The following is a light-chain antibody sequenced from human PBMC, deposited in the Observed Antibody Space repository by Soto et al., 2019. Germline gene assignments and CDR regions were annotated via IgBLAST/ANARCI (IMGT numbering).Light chain of an antibody. CDR2: GAS. J-gene: IGKJ3*01. Sequence: EIVLTQSPGTLSLSPGERATLSCRASQSVSSSYLAWYQQKPGQAPRLLLYGASSRATGIPDRFSGSGSGTDFTLTISRLEPEDGAVYYCQQDGSSPTFGPGTKVDIK. CDR3: QQDGSSPT. CDR1: QSVSSSY. V-gene: IGKV3-20*01.